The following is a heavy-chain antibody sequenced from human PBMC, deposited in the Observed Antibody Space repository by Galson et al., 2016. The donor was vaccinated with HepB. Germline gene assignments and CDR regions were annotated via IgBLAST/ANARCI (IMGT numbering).Heavy chain of an antibody. D-gene: IGHD5-24*01. CDR2: IFNTGRV. V-gene: IGHV4-4*02. J-gene: IGHJ4*02. CDR1: GGSISSSDW. CDR3: ARQHRGGPSDY. Sequence: SETLSLTCAVSGGSISSSDWWSWVRQPPGQGLEWIGQIFNTGRVNYAPSLASRVTISVDTSNNHFSLRLTSVTAADRALYYCARQHRGGPSDYWGQGTLVIVSS.